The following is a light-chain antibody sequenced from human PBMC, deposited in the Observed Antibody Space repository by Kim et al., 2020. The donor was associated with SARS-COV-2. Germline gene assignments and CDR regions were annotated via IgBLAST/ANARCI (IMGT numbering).Light chain of an antibody. CDR2: GAA. Sequence: SQGEGATLSCRASQTVSLNYVAWYQQKPGQAPRLLISGAATRAPDIPDRFSGSGSGTGFTLTISRLEPDDSAVYYCQQYGTSPLTFGGGTKVDIK. CDR3: QQYGTSPLT. CDR1: QTVSLNY. J-gene: IGKJ4*01. V-gene: IGKV3-20*01.